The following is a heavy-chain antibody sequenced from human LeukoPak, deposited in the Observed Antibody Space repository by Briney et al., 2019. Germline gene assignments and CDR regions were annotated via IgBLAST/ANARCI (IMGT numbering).Heavy chain of an antibody. D-gene: IGHD2-8*01. J-gene: IGHJ4*02. Sequence: PGGSLRLSCTASGFTISRYGMSWVRQAPGKGLEWVSAISGSADSTYYGDSVKGRFTISRDSSKNTLYLQMDSLRAEDTAIYYCAKDSPVCTYWGQGTLVTASS. V-gene: IGHV3-23*01. CDR2: ISGSADST. CDR1: GFTISRYG. CDR3: AKDSPVCTY.